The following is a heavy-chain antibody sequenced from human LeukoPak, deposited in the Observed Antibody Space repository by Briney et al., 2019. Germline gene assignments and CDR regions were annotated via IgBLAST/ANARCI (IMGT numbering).Heavy chain of an antibody. CDR1: GYSFTNYW. CDR2: IYPGDSDT. V-gene: IGHV5-51*01. Sequence: GESLKISCKGSGYSFTNYWIGWVRQMPGKGLEWMGIIYPGDSDTRYGPSFQGQVTISADKSISTAYLQWSSLKASDTAMYFCARWSSGSYYRVDYWGQGTLVTVSS. D-gene: IGHD1-26*01. J-gene: IGHJ4*02. CDR3: ARWSSGSYYRVDY.